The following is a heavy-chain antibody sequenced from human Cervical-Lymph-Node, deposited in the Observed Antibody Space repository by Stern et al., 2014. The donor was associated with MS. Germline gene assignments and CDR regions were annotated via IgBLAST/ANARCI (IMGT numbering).Heavy chain of an antibody. Sequence: VQLVQSGAEVKKPGASVNVSCRTSGYAFTSYYIHWVRQAPGQGLEWMGMINPSGGSTPYAQNFQGRVTMTNGPSTSTVYMDLNTRRAEEAGGYYCARDLGTAPSLRYWGQGTLVTVSS. CDR3: ARDLGTAPSLRY. V-gene: IGHV1-46*01. CDR2: INPSGGST. CDR1: GYAFTSYY. J-gene: IGHJ4*02. D-gene: IGHD1-7*01.